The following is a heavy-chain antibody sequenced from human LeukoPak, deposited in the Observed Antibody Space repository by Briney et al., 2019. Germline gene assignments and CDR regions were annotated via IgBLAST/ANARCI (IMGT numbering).Heavy chain of an antibody. J-gene: IGHJ6*02. CDR1: GFTFSSCA. CDR2: ISWNSGSI. Sequence: GGSLRLSCAASGFTFSSCAMHWVRQAPGKGLEWVSGISWNSGSIGYADSVKGRFTISRDNAKNSLYLQMNSLRAEDTALYYCAKGVAFWSGYYYYYYYGMDVWGQGTTVTVSS. CDR3: AKGVAFWSGYYYYYYYGMDV. V-gene: IGHV3-9*01. D-gene: IGHD3-3*01.